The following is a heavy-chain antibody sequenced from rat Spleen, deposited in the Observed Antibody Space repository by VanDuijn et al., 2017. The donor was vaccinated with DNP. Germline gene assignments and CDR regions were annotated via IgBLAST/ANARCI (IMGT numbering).Heavy chain of an antibody. V-gene: IGHV5-25*01. Sequence: EVQLVESGGGLVQPGRSLKLSCAASGFTFSNYDMAWVRQAPTKGLEWVASISPSGGSTYYRDSVKGRFTVSRDNAKSTLYLQMDSLKSEDTATYYCARHWRGITDYFDYWGQGVMVTVSS. CDR1: GFTFSNYD. D-gene: IGHD1-4*01. J-gene: IGHJ2*01. CDR2: ISPSGGST. CDR3: ARHWRGITDYFDY.